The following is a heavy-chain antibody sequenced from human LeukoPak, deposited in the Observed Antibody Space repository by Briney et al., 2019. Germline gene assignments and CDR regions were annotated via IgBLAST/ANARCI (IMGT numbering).Heavy chain of an antibody. V-gene: IGHV3-48*01. Sequence: GGSLRLSCAASGFTFSSYSMNWVRQAPGKGLEWVSYISSSSSTIYNADTVKGRFTISRDNAKNSLYLQMNSLRAEDTAVYYCARSITMIVVVPFDYWGQGTLVTVSS. CDR1: GFTFSSYS. CDR3: ARSITMIVVVPFDY. D-gene: IGHD3-22*01. CDR2: ISSSSSTI. J-gene: IGHJ4*02.